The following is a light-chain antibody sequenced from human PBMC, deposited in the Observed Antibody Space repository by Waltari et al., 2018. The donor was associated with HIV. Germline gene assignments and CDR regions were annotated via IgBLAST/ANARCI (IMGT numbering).Light chain of an antibody. CDR3: HQHSSTPPA. Sequence: DIVMPQSPDSLAVSLGERATINCKSSQSVLYSSNNKNYLAWYQQKPGQPPKLLIYWASTRESGVPDRFTGSGSGTDFTLTISSLQAEDVAVYYCHQHSSTPPAFGQGTKVEIK. CDR2: WAS. CDR1: QSVLYSSNNKNY. V-gene: IGKV4-1*01. J-gene: IGKJ1*01.